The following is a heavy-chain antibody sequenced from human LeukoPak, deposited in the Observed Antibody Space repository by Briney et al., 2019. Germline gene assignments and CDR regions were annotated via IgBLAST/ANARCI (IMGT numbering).Heavy chain of an antibody. V-gene: IGHV1-2*02. CDR2: INPNSGGT. J-gene: IGHJ3*02. CDR1: GYTFTGYY. CDR3: ARRRLFLAHAFDI. D-gene: IGHD4/OR15-4a*01. Sequence: ASVKVSCKASGYTFTGYYMHLVRQAPGQGLEWMGWINPNSGGTNYAQKFQGRVTMTRDTSISTAYMELSRLRSDDTAVYYCARRRLFLAHAFDIWGQGTMVTVSS.